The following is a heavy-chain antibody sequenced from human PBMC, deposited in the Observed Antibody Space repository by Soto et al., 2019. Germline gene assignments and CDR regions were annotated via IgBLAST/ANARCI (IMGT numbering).Heavy chain of an antibody. J-gene: IGHJ6*02. CDR3: ARALAGYGMDV. CDR1: RYIFTNYG. V-gene: IGHV1-18*01. CDR2: ITTYNGNT. Sequence: QVQLVQSGVEVREPGASVKVSCKAVRYIFTNYGVSWVRQAPGQGLEWMGWITTYNGNTEYAQKFQGRVTMTTDASKSTGYMELGSLGSDDTAIYYCARALAGYGMDVWGQGTTVTVSS.